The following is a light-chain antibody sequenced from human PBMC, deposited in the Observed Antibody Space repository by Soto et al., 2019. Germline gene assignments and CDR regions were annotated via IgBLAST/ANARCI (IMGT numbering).Light chain of an antibody. Sequence: QSVLTQPPSVSGAPGQRVTISCTGSSSNLGAGYEVHWYQQLPGAAPKLLIYGNTNRPSGAPDRFSGSKSGTSASLAITGLQAGDEADYYCQSYDSSLRGSVFGGGTKLTVL. CDR2: GNT. CDR1: SSNLGAGYE. J-gene: IGLJ2*01. V-gene: IGLV1-40*01. CDR3: QSYDSSLRGSV.